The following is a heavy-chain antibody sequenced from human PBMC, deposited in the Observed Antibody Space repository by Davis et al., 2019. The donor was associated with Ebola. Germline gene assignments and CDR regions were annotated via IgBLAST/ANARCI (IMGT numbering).Heavy chain of an antibody. CDR1: GFTFSSYW. Sequence: GESLKISCAASGFTFSSYWMSWVRQAPGKGLEWVANIKQDGSEKYYVDSVKGRFTISRDNAKNSLYLQMNSLRAEDTAVYYCARGPTTVTTISYWGQGTLVTVSS. D-gene: IGHD4-17*01. J-gene: IGHJ4*02. V-gene: IGHV3-7*01. CDR2: IKQDGSEK. CDR3: ARGPTTVTTISY.